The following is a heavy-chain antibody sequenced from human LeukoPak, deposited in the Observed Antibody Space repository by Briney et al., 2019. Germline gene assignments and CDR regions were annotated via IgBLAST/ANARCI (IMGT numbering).Heavy chain of an antibody. CDR1: GGSFSGYY. V-gene: IGHV4-34*01. J-gene: IGHJ4*02. CDR2: INHSGST. Sequence: SETLSLTCAVYGGSFSGYYWSWIRQPPGKGLEWIGEINHSGSTNYNPSLKSRVTISVDTSKNQFSLELSSVTAADTAVYYCARVGMATNFDYWGQGTLVTVSS. D-gene: IGHD5-24*01. CDR3: ARVGMATNFDY.